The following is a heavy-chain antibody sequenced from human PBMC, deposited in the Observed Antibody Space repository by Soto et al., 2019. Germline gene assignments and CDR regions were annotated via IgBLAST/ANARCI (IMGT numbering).Heavy chain of an antibody. CDR1: GGSITNNNDY. J-gene: IGHJ6*03. CDR3: ARQSSLSAYYRDV. V-gene: IGHV4-39*01. CDR2: ISHSGST. Sequence: SETLSLTCTVSGGSITNNNDYWGWIRQPPGKGLEWIGTISHSGSTYYSPSLKSRVTISMDTSKNQFSLKMNCVNAADTTVYYCARQSSLSAYYRDVWGKGTTVPVSS.